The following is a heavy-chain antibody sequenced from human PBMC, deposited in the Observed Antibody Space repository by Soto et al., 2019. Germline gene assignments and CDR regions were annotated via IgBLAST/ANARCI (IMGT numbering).Heavy chain of an antibody. CDR2: IYYSGST. Sequence: QVQLQESGPGLVKPSETLSLTCTVSGGSVSSGSYYWSWIRQPPGKGLEWIGNIYYSGSTNYNPSLKSRVTISVDTSKNQFSLKLSSVTAADTAVYYCARDKVVAVAGRTYYYYGMDVLGQGTTVTVSS. J-gene: IGHJ6*02. V-gene: IGHV4-61*01. CDR3: ARDKVVAVAGRTYYYYGMDV. D-gene: IGHD6-19*01. CDR1: GGSVSSGSYY.